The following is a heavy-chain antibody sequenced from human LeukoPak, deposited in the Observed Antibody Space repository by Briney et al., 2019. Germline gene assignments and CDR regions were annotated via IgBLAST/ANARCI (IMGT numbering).Heavy chain of an antibody. D-gene: IGHD2-2*01. J-gene: IGHJ6*02. Sequence: SETLSLTCTVSGGFISSYYWSWIRQPAGKGPEWIGRIYTSGSTNYNPSLKSRVTMSVDTSKNQFFLKLSSVTAADTAVYYCARGGAPAATYYYYAMDVWGQGTTVTVSS. V-gene: IGHV4-4*07. CDR2: IYTSGST. CDR3: ARGGAPAATYYYYAMDV. CDR1: GGFISSYY.